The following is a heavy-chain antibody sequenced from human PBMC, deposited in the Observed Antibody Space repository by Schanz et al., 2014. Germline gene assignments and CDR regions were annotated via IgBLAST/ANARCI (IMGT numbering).Heavy chain of an antibody. CDR2: ISPYTGNT. CDR3: ARGRGCTGGSCYSWFDL. V-gene: IGHV1-18*01. D-gene: IGHD2-15*01. CDR1: GYTFSDYG. J-gene: IGHJ5*02. Sequence: QVQLVQSGAEVKKPGASVKVSCKTSGYTFSDYGITWVRQAPGQGLEWVGWISPYTGNTHYFDKMEGRVTMTTDTSTSTAYMELRSLRSEDTAVYYCARGRGCTGGSCYSWFDLWGQGTLVTVSS.